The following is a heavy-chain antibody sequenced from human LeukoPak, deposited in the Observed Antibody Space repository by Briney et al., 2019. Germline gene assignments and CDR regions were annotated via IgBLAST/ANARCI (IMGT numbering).Heavy chain of an antibody. CDR3: ARDSLESSTHTYYFDY. J-gene: IGHJ4*02. D-gene: IGHD3-16*02. V-gene: IGHV3-66*02. CDR1: GFTVSSNY. CDR2: IYSGGST. Sequence: PGGSLRLSCAASGFTVSSNYMSWVRLAPGKGLEWVSVIYSGGSTYYADSVKGRFTISRDNSKNTLYLQMNSLRAEDTAVYYCARDSLESSTHTYYFDYWGQGTLVTVSS.